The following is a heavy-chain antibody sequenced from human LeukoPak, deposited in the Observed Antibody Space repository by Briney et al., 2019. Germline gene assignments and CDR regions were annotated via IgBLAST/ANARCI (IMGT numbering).Heavy chain of an antibody. CDR3: ARDGYSYAPPFDY. J-gene: IGHJ4*02. D-gene: IGHD5-18*01. V-gene: IGHV3-7*01. Sequence: GGSLRLSCAASGFTFSSYWMSWVRQAPGKGLEWVANIKQDGSEKYYVDSVKGRFTISRDNAKNSLYLQMNSLRAEDTAVYYYARDGYSYAPPFDYWGQGTLVTVSS. CDR1: GFTFSSYW. CDR2: IKQDGSEK.